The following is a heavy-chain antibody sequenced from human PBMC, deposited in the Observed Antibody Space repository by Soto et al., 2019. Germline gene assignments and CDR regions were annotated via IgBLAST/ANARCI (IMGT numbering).Heavy chain of an antibody. CDR3: ARARDDDSSGYYYSPAFDY. V-gene: IGHV3-30-3*01. Sequence: PGGSLRLSCAASGFTFSSYAMHWVRQAPGKGLEWVAVISYDGSNKYYADSVKGRFTISRDNSKNTLYLQMNSLRAEDTAVYYCARARDDDSSGYYYSPAFDYWGQGTLVTVSS. J-gene: IGHJ4*02. CDR1: GFTFSSYA. CDR2: ISYDGSNK. D-gene: IGHD3-22*01.